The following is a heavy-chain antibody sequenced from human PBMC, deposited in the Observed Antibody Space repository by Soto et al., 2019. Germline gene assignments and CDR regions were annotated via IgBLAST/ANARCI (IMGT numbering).Heavy chain of an antibody. Sequence: GESLKISGKGSGYSFTSYWIGWVRQMPGKGLEWMGIIYPGDSDTRYSPSFQGQVTISADKSISTAYLQWSSLKASNTAMYYCARFYCSSTSCYPLGDWLDPWGEGTLVAVYS. J-gene: IGHJ5*02. CDR1: GYSFTSYW. CDR2: IYPGDSDT. D-gene: IGHD2-2*01. CDR3: ARFYCSSTSCYPLGDWLDP. V-gene: IGHV5-51*01.